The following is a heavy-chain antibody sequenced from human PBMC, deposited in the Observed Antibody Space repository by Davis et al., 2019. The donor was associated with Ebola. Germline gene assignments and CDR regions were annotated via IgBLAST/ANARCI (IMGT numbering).Heavy chain of an antibody. V-gene: IGHV3-23*01. D-gene: IGHD6-19*01. J-gene: IGHJ4*02. CDR1: GFTFSSYS. CDR2: ISGSGVST. CDR3: AKSGSGWYFLDY. Sequence: GESLKISCAASGFTFSSYSMSWVRQAPGKGLECVSPISGSGVSTYYADSVKGRFTISRDNSKNTLYLQMNSLRAEDTAVYYCAKSGSGWYFLDYWGQGTLVTVSS.